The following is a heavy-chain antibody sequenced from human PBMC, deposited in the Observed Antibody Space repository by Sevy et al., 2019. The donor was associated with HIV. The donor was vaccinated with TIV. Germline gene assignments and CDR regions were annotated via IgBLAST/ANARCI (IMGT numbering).Heavy chain of an antibody. CDR3: TTDVIWFGELLSAYYFDY. J-gene: IGHJ4*02. D-gene: IGHD3-10*01. CDR2: IKSKTDGGTT. CDR1: GFTFSNAW. Sequence: GGSLRLSCAASGFTFSNAWMSWVRQAPGKGLEWVGRIKSKTDGGTTDYAAPVKGRFTISRDDSKNTLYLQMNSLKTEDTAVYYCTTDVIWFGELLSAYYFDYWGQRTLVTVSS. V-gene: IGHV3-15*01.